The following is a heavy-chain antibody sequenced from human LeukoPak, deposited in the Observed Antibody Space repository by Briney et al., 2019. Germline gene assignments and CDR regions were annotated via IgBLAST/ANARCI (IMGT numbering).Heavy chain of an antibody. CDR1: GYTFTGYY. D-gene: IGHD5-18*01. CDR3: AGSTAMAHSYYYYGMDV. V-gene: IGHV1-2*02. Sequence: ASVKVSCTASGYTFTGYYMHWVRQAPGQGLEWMGWINPNSGGTNYAQKFQGRVTMTRDTSISTAYMELSRLRSDDTAVYYCAGSTAMAHSYYYYGMDVWGQGTTVTVSS. CDR2: INPNSGGT. J-gene: IGHJ6*02.